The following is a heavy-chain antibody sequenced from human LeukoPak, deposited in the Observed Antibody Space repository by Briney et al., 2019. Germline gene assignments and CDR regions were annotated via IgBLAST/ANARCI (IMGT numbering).Heavy chain of an antibody. D-gene: IGHD6-19*01. Sequence: SETLSLTCAVYGGSFSGYYWSWIRQPPGKGLEWIGEINHSGSTNYNPSLKSRVTISVDTSKNQFSLKLSSVTAADTAVYYCARGGNSSGWWSFDYWGQGTLVAVSS. J-gene: IGHJ4*02. V-gene: IGHV4-34*01. CDR1: GGSFSGYY. CDR2: INHSGST. CDR3: ARGGNSSGWWSFDY.